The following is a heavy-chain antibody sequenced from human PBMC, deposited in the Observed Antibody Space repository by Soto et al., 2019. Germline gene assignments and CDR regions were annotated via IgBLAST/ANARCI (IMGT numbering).Heavy chain of an antibody. CDR1: GYSFTSYW. J-gene: IGHJ3*02. D-gene: IGHD3-22*01. CDR3: ASSNLRREYDSSGRNALDI. Sequence: PGESLKISCKGSGYSFTSYWIGWVRQMPGKGLEWMGIIYPGDSDTRYSPSFQGQVTISADKSISTAYLQWSSLKASDTAMYYCASSNLRREYDSSGRNALDIWGQGTMVTVPS. V-gene: IGHV5-51*01. CDR2: IYPGDSDT.